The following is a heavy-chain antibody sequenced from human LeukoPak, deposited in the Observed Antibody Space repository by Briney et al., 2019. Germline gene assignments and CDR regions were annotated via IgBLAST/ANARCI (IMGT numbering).Heavy chain of an antibody. V-gene: IGHV1-2*02. Sequence: ASVTVSFTASGYTFTGYYMHWVRQAPGQGLEWMGWINPNSGGTNYAQKFQGRVTMTRDTSISTAYMELSRLRSDDTAVYYCASTIAAASNYFDYWGQGTLVTVSS. D-gene: IGHD6-13*01. CDR3: ASTIAAASNYFDY. CDR1: GYTFTGYY. CDR2: INPNSGGT. J-gene: IGHJ4*02.